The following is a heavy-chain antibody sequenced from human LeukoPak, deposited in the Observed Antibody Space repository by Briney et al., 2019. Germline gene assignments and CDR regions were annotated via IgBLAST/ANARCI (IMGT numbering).Heavy chain of an antibody. CDR1: GFTFSSYA. CDR2: ISGSGGST. J-gene: IGHJ4*02. Sequence: PGGSLRLSCAASGFTFSSYAMSWVRPAPGKGLEWVSAISGSGGSTYYADSVKGRFTISRDNSKNTLYLQMNSLRAEDTAVYYCARYSTVVTRGFDYWGQGTLVTVSS. V-gene: IGHV3-23*01. CDR3: ARYSTVVTRGFDY. D-gene: IGHD4-23*01.